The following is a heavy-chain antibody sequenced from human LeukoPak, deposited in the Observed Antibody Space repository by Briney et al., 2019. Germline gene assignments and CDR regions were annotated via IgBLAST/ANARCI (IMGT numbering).Heavy chain of an antibody. V-gene: IGHV3-30*01. J-gene: IGHJ4*02. CDR3: ARDISFSLDY. CDR2: ISDDGNKK. CDR1: GFTVSSYA. D-gene: IGHD3-9*01. Sequence: GGSLRLSCAASGFTVSSYAMHWVRQAPGKGLEWVAFISDDGNKKYYADSVKGRFTISRDISKDTLYLQMNSLRPDDTAVYYCARDISFSLDYWGQGTLVTVSS.